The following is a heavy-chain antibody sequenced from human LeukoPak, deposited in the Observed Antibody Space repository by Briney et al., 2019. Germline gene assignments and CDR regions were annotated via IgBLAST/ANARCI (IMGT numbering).Heavy chain of an antibody. Sequence: GASVKVSCKASGYTFTGYYIHWVRQAPGQGLEWMGWINPNSGGTSYAQKFQGRVTMTRDTSISTAYMELSRLTSDDTAVYYCARVEEDSSGYYYVSGWFDPWGQGTLVTVSS. CDR1: GYTFTGYY. CDR3: ARVEEDSSGYYYVSGWFDP. V-gene: IGHV1-2*02. CDR2: INPNSGGT. D-gene: IGHD3-22*01. J-gene: IGHJ5*02.